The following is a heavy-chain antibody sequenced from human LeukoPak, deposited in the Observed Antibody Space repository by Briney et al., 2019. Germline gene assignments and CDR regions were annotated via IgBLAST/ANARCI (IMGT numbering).Heavy chain of an antibody. D-gene: IGHD3-22*01. J-gene: IGHJ4*02. V-gene: IGHV1-18*01. Sequence: GASVKVSCKASGYTFTSYGISWVRQAPGQGLEWMGWISAYNGNTNYAQKLQGRVTMTTDTSTSTAYMELRSLRSDDTAVYYCARNPLYDSSGYYLGYWGQGTLVTVSS. CDR1: GYTFTSYG. CDR3: ARNPLYDSSGYYLGY. CDR2: ISAYNGNT.